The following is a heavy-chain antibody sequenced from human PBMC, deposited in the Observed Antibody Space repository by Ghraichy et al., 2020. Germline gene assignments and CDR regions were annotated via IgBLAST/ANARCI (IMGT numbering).Heavy chain of an antibody. Sequence: SETLSLTCAVYGGSFSGYSWSWIRQPPGKGLEWIGEIRHGGSTDYNPSLKSRVTMSVDKSKNQIYLKLTSVPAADTAVYYCASLRYSGSYYNYWGQGTLVTVSS. CDR2: IRHGGST. CDR1: GGSFSGYS. D-gene: IGHD1-26*01. CDR3: ASLRYSGSYYNY. J-gene: IGHJ4*02. V-gene: IGHV4-34*01.